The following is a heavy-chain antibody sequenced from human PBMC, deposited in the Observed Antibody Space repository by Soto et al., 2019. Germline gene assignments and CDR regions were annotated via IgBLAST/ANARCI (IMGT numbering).Heavy chain of an antibody. J-gene: IGHJ6*02. D-gene: IGHD4-17*01. Sequence: QVQLQESGPGLVKPSQTLSLTCTVSGGSISSGGYYWSWIRQHPGKGLEWIGYIYYSGSTYYNPSLKRRVTISVDTSKNQFSLKLSSVTAADTAVYYCARGGTVTTRAYYYYGMDVWGQGTTVTVSS. V-gene: IGHV4-31*03. CDR3: ARGGTVTTRAYYYYGMDV. CDR2: IYYSGST. CDR1: GGSISSGGYY.